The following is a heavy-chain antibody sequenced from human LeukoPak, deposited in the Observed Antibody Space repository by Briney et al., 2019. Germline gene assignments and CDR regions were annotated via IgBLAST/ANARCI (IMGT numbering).Heavy chain of an antibody. CDR3: ARALGYCGSTKCNYGLDV. V-gene: IGHV4-30-4*08. D-gene: IGHD2-2*01. CDR2: IYYSGST. Sequence: PSETLSLTCTVSGGSIRSSYYYWGWIRQPPGKGLEWIGYIYYSGSTYYNPSLKSRVTISVDTSKNEFSLKLSSVTAADTAVYYCARALGYCGSTKCNYGLDVWGQGTTVTVSS. CDR1: GGSIRSSYYY. J-gene: IGHJ6*02.